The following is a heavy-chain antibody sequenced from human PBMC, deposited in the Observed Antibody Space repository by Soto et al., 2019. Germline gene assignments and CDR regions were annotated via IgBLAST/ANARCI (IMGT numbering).Heavy chain of an antibody. V-gene: IGHV1-18*01. D-gene: IGHD4-17*01. CDR2: ISAYNGNT. Sequence: ASVKVSCKASGYTFTSYGISWVRQAPGQGLEWMGWISAYNGNTNYTQKLQGRVTMTTDTSTSTAYMELRSLRSDDTAVYYCARDVYGDYVGATYNWFDPWGQGTLVTVSS. CDR1: GYTFTSYG. CDR3: ARDVYGDYVGATYNWFDP. J-gene: IGHJ5*02.